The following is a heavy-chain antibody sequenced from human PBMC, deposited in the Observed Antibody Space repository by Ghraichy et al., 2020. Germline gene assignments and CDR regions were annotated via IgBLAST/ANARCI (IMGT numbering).Heavy chain of an antibody. CDR3: ARHVPGSGTTRGYYFDY. D-gene: IGHD1-7*01. CDR2: INHSGST. Sequence: SETLSLTCAVYGGSFSGYYWSWIRQPPGKGLEWIGEINHSGSTNYNPSLKSRVTISVDTSKNQFSLKLSSVTAADTAVYYCARHVPGSGTTRGYYFDYWGQGTLVTVSS. CDR1: GGSFSGYY. V-gene: IGHV4-34*01. J-gene: IGHJ4*02.